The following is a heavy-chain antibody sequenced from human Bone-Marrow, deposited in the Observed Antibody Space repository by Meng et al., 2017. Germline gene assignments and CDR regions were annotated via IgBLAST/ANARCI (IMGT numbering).Heavy chain of an antibody. CDR3: ASGLSGCYQNWFDP. Sequence: QGQVVQSGGVGQTAGPSVNVSCKGSGGTFSSYAISVGRQAPGQGLEWMGGIIPIFGTANYAQKFQGRVTITTDESTSTAYMELSSLRSEDTAVYYCASGLSGCYQNWFDPWGQGTLVTVSS. J-gene: IGHJ5*02. CDR1: GGTFSSYA. V-gene: IGHV1-69*01. CDR2: IIPIFGTA. D-gene: IGHD1-26*01.